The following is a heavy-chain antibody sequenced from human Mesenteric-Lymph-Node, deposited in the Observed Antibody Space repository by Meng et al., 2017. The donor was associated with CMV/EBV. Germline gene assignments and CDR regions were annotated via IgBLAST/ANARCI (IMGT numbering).Heavy chain of an antibody. J-gene: IGHJ4*02. CDR1: GFTFSDYY. D-gene: IGHD5-18*01. Sequence: GESLKISCAASGFTFSDYYMSWIRQAPGKGLEWVSLISWDGGSTYYADSVKGRFTISRDNSKNSLYLQMNSLRAEDTALYYCAKDSEPNVDTAMAVDYWGQGTLVTVSS. V-gene: IGHV3-43D*03. CDR2: ISWDGGST. CDR3: AKDSEPNVDTAMAVDY.